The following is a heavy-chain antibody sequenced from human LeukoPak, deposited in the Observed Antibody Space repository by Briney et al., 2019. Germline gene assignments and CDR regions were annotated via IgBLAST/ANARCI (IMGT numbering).Heavy chain of an antibody. V-gene: IGHV3-30*02. CDR1: GFTFSSYG. CDR3: AKGSNLPGYYYYMDV. D-gene: IGHD4-11*01. J-gene: IGHJ6*03. Sequence: GGSLRLSCAASGFTFSSYGMHWVRQAPGKGLEWVAFIRYDGSNKYYADSVKGRFTISRDNSKNTLYLQMNSLRAEDTAVYYCAKGSNLPGYYYYMDVWGKGTTVTVSS. CDR2: IRYDGSNK.